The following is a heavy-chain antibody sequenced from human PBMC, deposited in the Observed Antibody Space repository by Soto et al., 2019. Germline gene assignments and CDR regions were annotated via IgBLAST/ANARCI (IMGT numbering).Heavy chain of an antibody. CDR3: ARAGYCTSTSCSINWFDP. CDR2: ISGNGGST. D-gene: IGHD2-2*01. J-gene: IGHJ5*02. V-gene: IGHV3-23*01. Sequence: PGGSLRLSCAASGFTFSNYAMSWVRQAPGKGLEWVSAISGNGGSTYYADSVKGRFTISRDNSKNTLYLQMNSLRAEDTAVYYCARAGYCTSTSCSINWFDPWGQGTLVT. CDR1: GFTFSNYA.